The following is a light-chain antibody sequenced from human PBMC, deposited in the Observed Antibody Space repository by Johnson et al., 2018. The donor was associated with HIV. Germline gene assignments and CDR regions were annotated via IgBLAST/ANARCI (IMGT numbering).Light chain of an antibody. Sequence: QSVLSQPPSVSAAPGQKVTISCSGSSSNIGNNYVSWYQQIPGTAPKLLIYENNKRPSGIPDRFSGSKSGTSATLGIPGLQTGDEADDYCGTWANSPSGYVFGTGTKVTVL. CDR3: GTWANSPSGYV. J-gene: IGLJ1*01. CDR2: ENN. V-gene: IGLV1-51*02. CDR1: SSNIGNNY.